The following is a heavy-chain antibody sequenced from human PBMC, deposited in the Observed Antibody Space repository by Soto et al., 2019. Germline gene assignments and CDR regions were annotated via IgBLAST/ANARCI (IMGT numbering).Heavy chain of an antibody. CDR3: ASSSGDLDVYGMDI. D-gene: IGHD3-10*01. Sequence: GGSLRLSCAASGFTFCRYAMSWVRQAPGKGLEWVSTVTGGGHTTYNADSVNGRFTISRDNSKNTLYLQMNNLRAEDTAIYYCASSSGDLDVYGMDIWGPGTTVTVS. J-gene: IGHJ6*02. V-gene: IGHV3-23*01. CDR1: GFTFCRYA. CDR2: VTGGGHTT.